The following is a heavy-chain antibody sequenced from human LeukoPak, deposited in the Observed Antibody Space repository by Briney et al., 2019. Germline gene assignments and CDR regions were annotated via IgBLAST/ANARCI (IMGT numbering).Heavy chain of an antibody. J-gene: IGHJ4*02. D-gene: IGHD1-26*01. CDR2: VIPILGTT. CDR3: ARDDGSATLGFDS. V-gene: IGHV1-69*05. Sequence: ASVKVSCKASGTTFSRSAISWVRQAPGQGLEWMGGVIPILGTTNYAQKFQDRVSITTDESTSTAYMEVSSLRSVDTAAYYCARDDGSATLGFDSWGQGTLVTVSS. CDR1: GTTFSRSA.